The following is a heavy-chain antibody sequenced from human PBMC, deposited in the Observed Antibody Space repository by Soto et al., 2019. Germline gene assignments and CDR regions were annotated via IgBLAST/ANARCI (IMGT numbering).Heavy chain of an antibody. D-gene: IGHD2-2*01. CDR2: INTDGGSS. V-gene: IGHV3-74*03. Sequence: EVQLVESGGALVQPGGSLRLSCAASGFTFSGHWMHWVRQVPGKGLEWVSRINTDGGSSAYADSVKGRFTISRDNVKNTLYLQMKGLRAEDTAVYYCSREAGYCSRTSCYRRAFDTWAQGTTVSVS. CDR1: GFTFSGHW. J-gene: IGHJ3*02. CDR3: SREAGYCSRTSCYRRAFDT.